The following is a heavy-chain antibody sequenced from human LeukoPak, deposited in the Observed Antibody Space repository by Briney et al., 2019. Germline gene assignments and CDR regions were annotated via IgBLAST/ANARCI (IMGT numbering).Heavy chain of an antibody. CDR1: GFTFSSYA. Sequence: GGSLRLSCAASGFTFSSYAMHWVRQAPGKGLEWVAVISYDGSNKYYADSVKGRFTISRDNSKNTLYLQMNSLRAEDTAVYYCAKEAFGELFSDYWGQGTLVTVSS. CDR2: ISYDGSNK. D-gene: IGHD3-10*01. V-gene: IGHV3-30-3*01. CDR3: AKEAFGELFSDY. J-gene: IGHJ4*02.